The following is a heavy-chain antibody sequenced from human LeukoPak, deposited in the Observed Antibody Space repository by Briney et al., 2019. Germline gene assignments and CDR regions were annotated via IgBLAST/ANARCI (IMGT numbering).Heavy chain of an antibody. Sequence: GGSLRLSCAASGFNFYNFWMTWVRQAPGKGLEWVANIKQDGSEQYYAGSVKGRFTISRDNARNSVSLLINSLRVDDTAVYYCVRDSGSRSSGIFDYWGQGALVTVSS. D-gene: IGHD6-6*01. CDR3: VRDSGSRSSGIFDY. CDR2: IKQDGSEQ. V-gene: IGHV3-7*01. CDR1: GFNFYNFW. J-gene: IGHJ4*02.